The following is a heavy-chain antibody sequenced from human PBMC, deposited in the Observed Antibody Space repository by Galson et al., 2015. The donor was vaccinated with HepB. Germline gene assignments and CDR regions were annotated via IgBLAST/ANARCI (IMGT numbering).Heavy chain of an antibody. J-gene: IGHJ5*02. Sequence: SVKVSCKASGYTFTSYAMHWVRRAPGQRLEWMGWVNAGNGNTKYSQRFQGRVTITRDTSASTAYMELSSLRSDDTAVYYCARARITIFGVPWFDPWGQGTLVTVSS. V-gene: IGHV1-3*01. CDR1: GYTFTSYA. CDR2: VNAGNGNT. CDR3: ARARITIFGVPWFDP. D-gene: IGHD3-3*01.